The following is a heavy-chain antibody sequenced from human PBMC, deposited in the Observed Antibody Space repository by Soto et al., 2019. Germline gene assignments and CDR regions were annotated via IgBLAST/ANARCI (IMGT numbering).Heavy chain of an antibody. CDR1: GGSISSYY. J-gene: IGHJ6*03. V-gene: IGHV4-59*01. Sequence: PSETLSLTCTVSGGSISSYYWSWIRQPPGKGLEWIGYIYYSGSTNYNPSLESRVTISVDTSKNQFSLKLSSVTAADTAVYYCARGASSGDSGYDYYYYYYMDVWGKGTTVTVSS. CDR3: ARGASSGDSGYDYYYYYYMDV. CDR2: IYYSGST. D-gene: IGHD5-12*01.